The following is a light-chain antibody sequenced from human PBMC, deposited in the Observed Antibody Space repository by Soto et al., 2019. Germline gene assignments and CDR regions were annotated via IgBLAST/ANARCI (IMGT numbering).Light chain of an antibody. CDR2: GTS. Sequence: EIVLTQSPGTLSVSPGERATLSCRASQTISSNYLAWYQQKPGQAPSLLIYGTSSRATGIPDRFSGSGSGTDFTLTIRRLEPEDSAICYCQQYVSWTFGQGTKVEIK. V-gene: IGKV3-20*01. CDR3: QQYVSWT. J-gene: IGKJ1*01. CDR1: QTISSNY.